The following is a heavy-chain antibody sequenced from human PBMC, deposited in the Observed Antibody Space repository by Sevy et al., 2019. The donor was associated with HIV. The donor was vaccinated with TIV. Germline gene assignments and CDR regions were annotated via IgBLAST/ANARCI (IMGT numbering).Heavy chain of an antibody. D-gene: IGHD1-26*01. CDR3: AGENAWGRGYS. Sequence: SLTCTVSGGSITSLYWNWIRQPPGKGLEWIANIYYNGHINYNPSLKSRVTLSLDTSKNRFSLRLSSVTAADTAMYYCAGENAWGRGYSWGQGTLVTVSS. V-gene: IGHV4-59*08. CDR2: IYYNGHI. J-gene: IGHJ4*02. CDR1: GGSITSLY.